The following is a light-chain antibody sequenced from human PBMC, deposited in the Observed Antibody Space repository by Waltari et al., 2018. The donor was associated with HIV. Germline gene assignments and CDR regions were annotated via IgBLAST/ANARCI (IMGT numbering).Light chain of an antibody. CDR3: ASWVDRLNGWV. Sequence: QSVLTQPPSVSGAPGQKVTISCTGSRTNIGADYAFHWYQQLPGTAPKLLIFRNVNRPSGVPDRFSGSKSGTSASLAITGLQAEDEADFYCASWVDRLNGWVFGGGTKLTV. CDR1: RTNIGADYA. J-gene: IGLJ3*02. V-gene: IGLV1-40*01. CDR2: RNV.